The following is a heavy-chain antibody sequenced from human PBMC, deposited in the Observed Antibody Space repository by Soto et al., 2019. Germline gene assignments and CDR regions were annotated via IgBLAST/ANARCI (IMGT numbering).Heavy chain of an antibody. CDR1: SGSINSNY. V-gene: IGHV4-59*08. Sequence: QVHLQESGPGLVKPSETLSLTCTVSSGSINSNYWSWIRQPPGKGLEWIGYVYYSGSPNYNPSLQSRVTISVDTPKNQFSLKVSSVTAEDPAVYYCLYSSSWYYFDYWGQGRLVTVCS. J-gene: IGHJ4*02. D-gene: IGHD6-13*01. CDR2: VYYSGSP. CDR3: LYSSSWYYFDY.